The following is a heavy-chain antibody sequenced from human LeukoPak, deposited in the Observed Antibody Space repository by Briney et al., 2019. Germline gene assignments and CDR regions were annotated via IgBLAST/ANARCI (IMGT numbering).Heavy chain of an antibody. V-gene: IGHV3-9*01. CDR1: GFTFDDYA. CDR2: ISWDSGSV. CDR3: AKGNSYDSSGLPFDY. D-gene: IGHD3-22*01. Sequence: GGSLRLSCAASGFTFDDYAMHWVRQAPGKGLEWVSGISWDSGSVDSADSVKGRFTISRDNARNSLYLQMNSLRAEDTALYYCAKGNSYDSSGLPFDYWGQGTLVTVSS. J-gene: IGHJ4*02.